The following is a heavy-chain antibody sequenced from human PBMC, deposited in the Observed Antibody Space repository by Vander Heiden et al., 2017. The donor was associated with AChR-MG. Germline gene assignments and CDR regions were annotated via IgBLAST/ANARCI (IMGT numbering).Heavy chain of an antibody. J-gene: IGHJ4*02. CDR1: GFTVRTNS. CDR2: IYANGTT. CDR3: ARGSMMTY. D-gene: IGHD3-16*01. V-gene: IGHV3-53*02. Sequence: EVQLVETGGGSIQPGGSLRLSCAASGFTVRTNSMTWVRQTLGKGLEWVSVIYANGTTYYADSVKGRFTISRDDSKNTLYLRMNSLRADDTAVYYCARGSMMTYWGQGTLVTVSS.